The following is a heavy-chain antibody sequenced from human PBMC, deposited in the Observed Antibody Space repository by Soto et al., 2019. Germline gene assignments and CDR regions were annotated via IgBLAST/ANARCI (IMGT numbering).Heavy chain of an antibody. J-gene: IGHJ4*02. D-gene: IGHD5-12*01. CDR1: GGSIRSSTYY. Sequence: SETLSLTCTVSGGSIRSSTYYWGWIRQPPGKGLEWIGSIYYSGSTNYNPSLKSRVTISVDTSKNQFSLKLSSVTAADTAVYYCARRYGSSFDYWGQGTLVTVSS. CDR2: IYYSGST. V-gene: IGHV4-39*07. CDR3: ARRYGSSFDY.